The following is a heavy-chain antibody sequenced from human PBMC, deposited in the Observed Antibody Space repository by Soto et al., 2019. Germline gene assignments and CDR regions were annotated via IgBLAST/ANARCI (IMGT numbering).Heavy chain of an antibody. V-gene: IGHV3-23*01. Sequence: EVQLLESGGGLVQPGGSLRLSCAASGFTFSSYAMSWVRQAPGKGLEWVSAISGSGGSTYYADSVKGRFTISRDNSKNTLYLQMNSLRAEDTAVYYCAKDSSSGVLGSWWDYFYYWGQGTLVTVSS. CDR1: GFTFSSYA. CDR3: AKDSSSGVLGSWWDYFYY. CDR2: ISGSGGST. D-gene: IGHD6-13*01. J-gene: IGHJ4*02.